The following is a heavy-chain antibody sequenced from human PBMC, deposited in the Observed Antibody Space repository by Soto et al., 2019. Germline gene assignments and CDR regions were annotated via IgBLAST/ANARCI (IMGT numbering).Heavy chain of an antibody. CDR3: ARPVSGGGQLVDGTGWFDP. J-gene: IGHJ5*02. CDR1: GYSFTSYW. Sequence: GESLKISCKGSGYSFTSYWIGWVRQMPGKGLEWMGIIYPGDSDTRYSPSFQGQVTISADKSISTAYLQWSSLKASDTAMYYWARPVSGGGQLVDGTGWFDPWGQGTLVTVSS. V-gene: IGHV5-51*01. D-gene: IGHD6-13*01. CDR2: IYPGDSDT.